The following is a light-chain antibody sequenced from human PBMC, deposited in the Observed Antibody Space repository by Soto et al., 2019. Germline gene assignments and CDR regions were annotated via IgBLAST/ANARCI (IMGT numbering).Light chain of an antibody. J-gene: IGLJ1*01. V-gene: IGLV2-14*01. Sequence: QSVLTQPASVSGSPGQSITISCTGTSSDVGGYNYVSWYQQHPGKAHKLIIYDVSNRPSGVSNRFSGSKFGNTASLTISGLQAEDEADYYCSSYASSSIYVFGTGTKVTVL. CDR1: SSDVGGYNY. CDR2: DVS. CDR3: SSYASSSIYV.